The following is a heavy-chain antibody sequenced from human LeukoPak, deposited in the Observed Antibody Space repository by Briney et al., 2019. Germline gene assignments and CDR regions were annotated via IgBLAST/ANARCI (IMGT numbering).Heavy chain of an antibody. CDR1: GFTFSSYD. CDR3: ARALNGDHTFDY. CDR2: IGTAGDT. J-gene: IGHJ4*02. D-gene: IGHD4-17*01. V-gene: IGHV3-13*01. Sequence: GGSLRLSCAASGFTFSSYDMHWVRQATGKGLEWVSAIGTAGDTYYPGSVKGRFTISRENAKNSLYLQMNSLRAEDTAVYYCARALNGDHTFDYKGQGTLVTVSS.